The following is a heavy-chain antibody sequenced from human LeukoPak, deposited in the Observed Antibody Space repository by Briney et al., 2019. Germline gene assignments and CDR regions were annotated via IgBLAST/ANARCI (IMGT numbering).Heavy chain of an antibody. Sequence: ASVKVSCKASGYTFTSYGISWVRQAPGHGLEWMGWISAYNGNTNYAQKLQGRVTMTTDTSTSTAYMELRSLRSDDTAVYYCARVAYYYDSSGYFDIDYWGQGTLVTVSS. V-gene: IGHV1-18*01. CDR2: ISAYNGNT. CDR1: GYTFTSYG. D-gene: IGHD3-22*01. J-gene: IGHJ4*02. CDR3: ARVAYYYDSSGYFDIDY.